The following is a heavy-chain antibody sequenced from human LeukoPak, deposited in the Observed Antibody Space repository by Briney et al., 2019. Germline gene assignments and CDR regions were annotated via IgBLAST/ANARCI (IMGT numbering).Heavy chain of an antibody. CDR2: ICDSGRTI. J-gene: IGHJ4*02. CDR1: GFTFSGYY. V-gene: IGHV3-11*01. CDR3: ARDRLGDYDHSGYYDK. Sequence: PWGSQRLSSAASGFTFSGYYMSWIRQAPGKGLEWVSYICDSGRTIYYADSVKGRFTISRDNAKNSVYLQMNNLRAEDTAVYYCARDRLGDYDHSGYYDKWGQGTLVTVSS. D-gene: IGHD3-22*01.